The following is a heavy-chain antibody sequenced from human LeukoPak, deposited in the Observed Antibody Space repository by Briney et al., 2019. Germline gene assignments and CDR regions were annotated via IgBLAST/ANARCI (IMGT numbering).Heavy chain of an antibody. CDR3: ARRGYYDYSGFDY. J-gene: IGHJ4*02. Sequence: PGGSLRLSCAGSEFTFSSYSMNWVRQAPGKGLEWVSSISGSSSDIYYADSVKGRSTISRDNSKNSLYLQMKSLRAEDTALYYCARRGYYDYSGFDYWGQGTLVTVSS. V-gene: IGHV3-21*01. D-gene: IGHD3-22*01. CDR1: EFTFSSYS. CDR2: ISGSSSDI.